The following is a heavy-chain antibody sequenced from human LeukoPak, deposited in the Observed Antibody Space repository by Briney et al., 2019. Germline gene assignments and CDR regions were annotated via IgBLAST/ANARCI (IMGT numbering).Heavy chain of an antibody. CDR2: ISFDGTDK. CDR3: VRSLRSADF. J-gene: IGHJ4*02. CDR1: GFTFSNHA. V-gene: IGHV3-30-3*01. Sequence: GGSLRLSCAASGFTFSNHAMNWVRQAPGKGLEWVTTISFDGTDKYYADAVAGRFTISRDNAKNTLFLQMDSLRAEDTALYYCVRSLRSADFWGQGTLVTVSS.